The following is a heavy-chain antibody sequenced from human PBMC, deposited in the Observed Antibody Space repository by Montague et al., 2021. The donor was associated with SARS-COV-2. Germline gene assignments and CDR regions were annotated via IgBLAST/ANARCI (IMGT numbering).Heavy chain of an antibody. D-gene: IGHD3/OR15-3a*01. CDR3: ARDPIGLDAYFDY. CDR2: IWYDGSNK. V-gene: IGHV3-33*01. J-gene: IGHJ4*02. CDR1: GFTFSSYG. Sequence: SLRLSCAASGFTFSSYGMHWVRQAPGKGLEWVAVIWYDGSNKYYADSVKGRFTISRDNSKNTLYLQMNSLRAEDTAVYYCARDPIGLDAYFDYWGREPWSPSPQ.